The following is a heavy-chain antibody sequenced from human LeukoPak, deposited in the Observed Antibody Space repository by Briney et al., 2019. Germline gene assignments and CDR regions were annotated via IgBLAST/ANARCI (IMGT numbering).Heavy chain of an antibody. Sequence: PGGSLRLSCAASGFSFDDYGMHWVRQAPGKGLEWVSGISWNGGDIAYADFVKGRFTISRDNARSSLYLQVYSLRAEDTAVYYCAQQLGYCSKGSCYFTYWGQGTLVTVSS. CDR3: AQQLGYCSKGSCYFTY. J-gene: IGHJ4*02. V-gene: IGHV3-9*01. CDR1: GFSFDDYG. D-gene: IGHD2-15*01. CDR2: ISWNGGDI.